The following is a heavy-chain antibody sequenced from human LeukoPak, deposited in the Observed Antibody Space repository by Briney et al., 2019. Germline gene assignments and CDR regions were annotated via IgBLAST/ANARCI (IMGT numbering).Heavy chain of an antibody. D-gene: IGHD6-19*01. CDR1: GFTFSSYW. CDR2: ISGVDGKT. Sequence: GGSLRLSCAASGFTFSSYWMSWVRQAPGKGLEWVLGISGVDGKTYYADSVKGRFTISSDSSKNTLYLQMNSLRAEDTAVYYCAKGGSGWSYLDYWGQGALVTVSS. J-gene: IGHJ4*02. V-gene: IGHV3-23*01. CDR3: AKGGSGWSYLDY.